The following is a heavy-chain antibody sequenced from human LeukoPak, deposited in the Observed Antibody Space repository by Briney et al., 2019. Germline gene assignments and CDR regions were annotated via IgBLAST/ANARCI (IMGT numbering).Heavy chain of an antibody. J-gene: IGHJ6*03. V-gene: IGHV3-64*01. CDR2: ISSNGGST. CDR3: ARPDYYYYYMDV. CDR1: GFTFSSYA. Sequence: GGSLRLSCAASGFTFSSYAMHWVRQAPGKGLEYVSAISSNGGSTYYANSVKGRFTISRDNSKNTLYLQMGSLRAEDMAVYYCARPDYYYYYMDVWGKGTTVTVS.